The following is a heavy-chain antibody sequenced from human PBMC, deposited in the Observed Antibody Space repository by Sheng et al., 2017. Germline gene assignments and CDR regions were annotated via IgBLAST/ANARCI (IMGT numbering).Heavy chain of an antibody. CDR1: GFTFSSYA. J-gene: IGHJ4*02. CDR2: ISYDGSNK. Sequence: QVQLVESGGGVVQPGRSLRLSCAASGFTFSSYAMHWVRQAPGKGLEWVAVISYDGSNKYYADSVKGRFTISRDNSKNTLYLQMNSLRAEDTAVYYCASGDSGSYLRDWGQGTLVTVSS. V-gene: IGHV3-30*04. D-gene: IGHD1-26*01. CDR3: ASGDSGSYLRD.